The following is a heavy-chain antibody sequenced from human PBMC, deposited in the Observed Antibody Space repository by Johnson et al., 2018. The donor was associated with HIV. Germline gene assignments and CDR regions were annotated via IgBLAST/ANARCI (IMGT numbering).Heavy chain of an antibody. V-gene: IGHV3-7*01. J-gene: IGHJ3*02. Sequence: VQLVESGGGLIQPGGSLRLSCAASGFTFSSYWMSWVRQAPGKGLEWVANIKQDGSEKYYVDSVKGRFTISRDNAKNSMFLQMNSLRADDTAVYYCARSRNYACDIWGQGTMVTVSS. D-gene: IGHD1-1*01. CDR3: ARSRNYACDI. CDR2: IKQDGSEK. CDR1: GFTFSSYW.